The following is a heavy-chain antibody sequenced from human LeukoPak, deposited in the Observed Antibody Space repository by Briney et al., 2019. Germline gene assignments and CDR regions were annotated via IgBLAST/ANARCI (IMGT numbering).Heavy chain of an antibody. V-gene: IGHV1-46*01. CDR1: GYTFTSYY. D-gene: IGHD4-11*01. CDR3: AISLGYSHWDPFY. Sequence: GASVKVSCKASGYTFTSYYMHWVRLAPGQGLKWMGIINSSGGSTYYAQKFQGRVTMTWDTSTSAVYMELSSLRSEDTAVYYCAISLGYSHWDPFYWGQGTLVTVSS. J-gene: IGHJ4*02. CDR2: INSSGGST.